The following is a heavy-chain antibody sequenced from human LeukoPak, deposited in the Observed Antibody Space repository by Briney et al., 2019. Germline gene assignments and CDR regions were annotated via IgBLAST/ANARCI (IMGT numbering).Heavy chain of an antibody. D-gene: IGHD6-13*01. CDR2: IYPSDSDT. CDR3: ARESRSSRTIDY. J-gene: IGHJ4*02. Sequence: GESLQISCKGSGYNFTSYWIGWVRQLPGKGLEWMGIIYPSDSDTNYSPSFRGQVTISADKSITTAYLQWSSLKASDTAIYYCARESRSSRTIDYWGQGTQVTVSS. CDR1: GYNFTSYW. V-gene: IGHV5-51*01.